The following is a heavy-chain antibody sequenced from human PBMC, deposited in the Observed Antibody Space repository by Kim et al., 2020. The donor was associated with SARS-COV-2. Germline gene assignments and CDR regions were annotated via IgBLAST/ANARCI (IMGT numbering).Heavy chain of an antibody. CDR3: ARIVCTTTGSRCHTGSSYYYDY. V-gene: IGHV5-51*02. CDR2: IYTGGSSDSDA. J-gene: IGHJ4*02. Sequence: QMPGKDLEWMGIIYTGGSSDSDAKSSPSFQGQVTISADTSISAAYLQWSSLKASDTAMYYCARIVCTTTGSRCHTGSSYYYDYWGQGTL. D-gene: IGHD2-2*01.